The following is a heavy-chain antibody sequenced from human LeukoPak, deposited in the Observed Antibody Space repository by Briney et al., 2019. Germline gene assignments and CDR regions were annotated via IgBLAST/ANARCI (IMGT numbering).Heavy chain of an antibody. J-gene: IGHJ4*02. CDR2: IWNDGSKK. D-gene: IGHD3-16*02. CDR3: AKAIRVITFGGVIVPDY. V-gene: IGHV3-33*06. CDR1: GFTFSTYG. Sequence: GGSLRLSCAASGFTFSTYGMYWVRQAPGKGLEWAALIWNDGSKKYYADSVKGRFTISRDNSKSTLYLQMNSLRAEDTAVYYCAKAIRVITFGGVIVPDYWGQGTLVTVSS.